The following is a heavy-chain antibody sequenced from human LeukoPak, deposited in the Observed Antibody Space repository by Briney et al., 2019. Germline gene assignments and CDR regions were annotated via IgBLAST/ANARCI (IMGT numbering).Heavy chain of an antibody. CDR3: ARKISVVRGPLIKGYLDL. J-gene: IGHJ2*01. Sequence: GGSPRPSRSGSGLTLTKYVMTWGRQAPGQGLEWVSSFRLGGGLTHSADPVKGRFIISRDMNALFLQMNNLSPEHTAMYYCARKISVVRGPLIKGYLDLGARGTLDSVSS. CDR2: FRLGGGLT. CDR1: GLTLTKYV. V-gene: IGHV3-23*01. D-gene: IGHD3-10*01.